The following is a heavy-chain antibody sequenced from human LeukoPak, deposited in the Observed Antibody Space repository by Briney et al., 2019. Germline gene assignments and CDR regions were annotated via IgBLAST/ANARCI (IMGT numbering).Heavy chain of an antibody. V-gene: IGHV1-18*01. Sequence: ASVKVSCKASGYTFTSYGISWVRQAPGQGLEWMGWISVDNGNTNYAQKLQGRVTLTTDTSTSTAYMELRSLRSDDTAVYYCARDRRDILTGPQSSDAFDIWGQGTMVTVSS. CDR2: ISVDNGNT. CDR3: ARDRRDILTGPQSSDAFDI. CDR1: GYTFTSYG. D-gene: IGHD3-9*01. J-gene: IGHJ3*02.